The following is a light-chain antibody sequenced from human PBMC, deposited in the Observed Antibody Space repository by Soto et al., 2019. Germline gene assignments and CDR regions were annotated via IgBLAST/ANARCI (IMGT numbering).Light chain of an antibody. CDR1: QSVSSSY. J-gene: IGKJ1*01. CDR3: QQYGSSPWT. Sequence: EIVLTQSPGTLSLSPGERATLSCRASQSVSSSYLAWYQQKPGQAPRLLIYDASSRITGISDRFSGSGSGTDFTLTISRLEPEDFAVYYCQQYGSSPWTFGQGTKVEIK. V-gene: IGKV3-20*01. CDR2: DAS.